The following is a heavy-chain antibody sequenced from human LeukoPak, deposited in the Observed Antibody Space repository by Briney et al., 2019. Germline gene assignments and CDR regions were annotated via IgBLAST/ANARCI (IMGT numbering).Heavy chain of an antibody. V-gene: IGHV3-11*01. CDR3: ARDAGTDRYYYYGMDV. Sequence: GGSLRLSCAASGFTFSDYYMSWIRQAPGKGLEWVSYISSSGSTIYYADSVKGRFTISRDNAKNSLYLQMNSLRAEDTAVYYCARDAGTDRYYYYGMDVWGQGTTVTVSS. J-gene: IGHJ6*02. CDR2: ISSSGSTI. CDR1: GFTFSDYY.